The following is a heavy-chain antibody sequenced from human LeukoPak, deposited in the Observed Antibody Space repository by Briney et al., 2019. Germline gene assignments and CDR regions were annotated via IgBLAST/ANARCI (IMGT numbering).Heavy chain of an antibody. J-gene: IGHJ6*02. V-gene: IGHV4-59*08. D-gene: IGHD6-13*01. Sequence: SETLSLTCTVSGGSISSYYWSWIRQPPGKGLEWIGYIYYSGSTNYNPSLKSRVTISVDTSKNQFSLKLSSVPAADTAVYYCARQVYGIAAAGDYYYYGMDVWGQGTTVTVSS. CDR2: IYYSGST. CDR1: GGSISSYY. CDR3: ARQVYGIAAAGDYYYYGMDV.